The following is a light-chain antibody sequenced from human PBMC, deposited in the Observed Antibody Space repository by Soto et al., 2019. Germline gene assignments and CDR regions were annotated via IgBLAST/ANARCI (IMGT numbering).Light chain of an antibody. CDR2: DVT. J-gene: IGLJ1*01. V-gene: IGLV2-14*01. Sequence: QSVLTQLASVSGSPGQSIAISCTGTSSDVGAYNSVSWYQQYPGKAPKLMIHDVTNRPSGVSDRFSGSKSGNTASLTISGLQAEDEADYYCSSYTRSSSYVFGSGTKVTV. CDR3: SSYTRSSSYV. CDR1: SSDVGAYNS.